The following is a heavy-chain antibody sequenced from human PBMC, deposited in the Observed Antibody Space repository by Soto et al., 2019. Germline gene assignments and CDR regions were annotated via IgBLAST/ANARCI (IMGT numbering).Heavy chain of an antibody. V-gene: IGHV4-59*01. CDR2: FYHSGTT. Sequence: PSETLSLTCTVSGDSIKNYFWSWVRQPPGKGLEWIVHFYHSGTTNYSPALKSRVTISIDQSKNQFSLRLNSVTAADTAVYFCARDPGYCTNGVCPIFDFWGQGIPVTVSS. CDR1: GDSIKNYF. D-gene: IGHD2-8*01. CDR3: ARDPGYCTNGVCPIFDF. J-gene: IGHJ4*02.